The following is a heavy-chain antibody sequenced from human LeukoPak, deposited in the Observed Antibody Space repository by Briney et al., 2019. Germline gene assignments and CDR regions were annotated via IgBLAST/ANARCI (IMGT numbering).Heavy chain of an antibody. Sequence: SETLSLTCTVSGGSISSSSYYWGWIRQPPGKGLEWIGSIYYSGSTYYNPSLQSRVTISVDTSKNQFSLKLSSVAAADTAVYHCARGTGLVDYWGQGTLVTVSS. CDR1: GGSISSSSYY. D-gene: IGHD3/OR15-3a*01. V-gene: IGHV4-39*07. J-gene: IGHJ4*02. CDR2: IYYSGST. CDR3: ARGTGLVDY.